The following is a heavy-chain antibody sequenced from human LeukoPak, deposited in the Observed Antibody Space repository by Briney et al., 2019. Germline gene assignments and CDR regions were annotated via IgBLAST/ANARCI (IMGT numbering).Heavy chain of an antibody. D-gene: IGHD6-25*01. CDR1: GASISSFY. Sequence: SETLSLTCTVSGASISSFYWNWIRQPPAPGLEWIGYIYYAGHASYNPSLKSRVTISVDTSKNQFSLKLNSVTAADTAVYYCARLIAAAGTLPDYWGQGALVTVSS. V-gene: IGHV4-59*01. CDR3: ARLIAAAGTLPDY. J-gene: IGHJ4*02. CDR2: IYYAGHA.